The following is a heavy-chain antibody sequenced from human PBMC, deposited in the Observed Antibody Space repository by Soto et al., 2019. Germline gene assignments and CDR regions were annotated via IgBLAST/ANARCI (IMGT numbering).Heavy chain of an antibody. J-gene: IGHJ4*02. Sequence: EVQLVESGGGLVQPGGSLRLSCTASGFTFNNKWMHWVRPAPGKGLVWVSRIDGYSTTTNYADSVNGRFTISRDNAKNTVVLHVNSLTDEDTAVYYCARGGAMGVDYWGQGTLVTVSS. CDR2: IDGYSTTT. CDR1: GFTFNNKW. V-gene: IGHV3-74*01. D-gene: IGHD1-26*01. CDR3: ARGGAMGVDY.